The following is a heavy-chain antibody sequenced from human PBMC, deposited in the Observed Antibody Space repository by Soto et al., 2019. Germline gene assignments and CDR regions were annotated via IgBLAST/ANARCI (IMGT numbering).Heavy chain of an antibody. CDR3: ARDNGLTGYLPYYFDY. J-gene: IGHJ4*02. Sequence: EASVKVSCKASVGTFSSYAISWVRQAPGQGLEWMGGIIPIFGTANYAQKFQGRVTITADESTSTAYMELSSLRSEDTAVYYCARDNGLTGYLPYYFDYWGQGTLVTVSS. CDR1: VGTFSSYA. V-gene: IGHV1-69*13. CDR2: IIPIFGTA. D-gene: IGHD3-9*01.